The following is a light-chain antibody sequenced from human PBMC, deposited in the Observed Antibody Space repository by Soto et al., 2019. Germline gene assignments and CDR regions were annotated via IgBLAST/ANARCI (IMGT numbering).Light chain of an antibody. CDR3: QQYKSWPPIT. CDR1: QSLNTD. V-gene: IGKV3-15*01. J-gene: IGKJ5*01. CDR2: GAS. Sequence: EILMTQSPDSLSVSPGETATLSCRASQSLNTDLAWYQQKPGQAPRPLLYGASTRATGISTRFSGGGCGTEFTLTTSGLQSDDSAVYYCQQYKSWPPITFGQGTRLEIK.